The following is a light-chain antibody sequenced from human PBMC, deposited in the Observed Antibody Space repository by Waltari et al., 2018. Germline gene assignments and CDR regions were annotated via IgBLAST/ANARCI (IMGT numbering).Light chain of an antibody. CDR1: QSLLYIANSNNY. CDR3: QQSYSTPWT. CDR2: WAS. Sequence: VMTQSPDPLALSLGQRATISRPSSQSLLYIANSNNYSAWYQQKPGQPPKLLIYWASTRESGVPDRFSGSGSGTDFTLTISSLQAEDVAVYYCQQSYSTPWTFGQGTKVEIK. J-gene: IGKJ1*01. V-gene: IGKV4-1*01.